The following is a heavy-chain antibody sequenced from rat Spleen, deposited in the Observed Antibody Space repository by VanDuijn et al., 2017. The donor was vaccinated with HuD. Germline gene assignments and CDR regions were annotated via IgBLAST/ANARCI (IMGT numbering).Heavy chain of an antibody. Sequence: EVQLVETGGGLVQPGESLKLSCVASGFTFSDYGMAWVRQTPKKGLEWVATISYDGSSTHYRDSVKGRFTISRDNAKNTLYLQMDSLRSEDTATYYCARRDSGGYFAYWGQGVMVTVSS. CDR1: GFTFSDYG. J-gene: IGHJ2*01. CDR2: ISYDGSST. CDR3: ARRDSGGYFAY. V-gene: IGHV5-7*01. D-gene: IGHD1-1*01.